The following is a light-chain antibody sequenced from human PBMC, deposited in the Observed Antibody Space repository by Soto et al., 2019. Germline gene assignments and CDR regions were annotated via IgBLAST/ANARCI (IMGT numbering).Light chain of an antibody. Sequence: DIQMTQSPSSLSASVGDRVTITCRASQGISSYFAWYQQKPGKVPKILIYAASTFQSGVPSRFSGSGSGTDFTLTIGSLQPEDVAAYYWQQYNSGPFTFGGGTKVDIK. CDR2: AAS. J-gene: IGKJ4*01. V-gene: IGKV1-27*01. CDR1: QGISSY. CDR3: QQYNSGPFT.